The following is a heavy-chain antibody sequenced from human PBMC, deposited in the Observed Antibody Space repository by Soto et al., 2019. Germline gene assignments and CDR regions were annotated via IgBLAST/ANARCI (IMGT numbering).Heavy chain of an antibody. CDR1: GFTFRSYA. D-gene: IGHD1-1*01. CDR2: ISESGGST. Sequence: PGGSLRPSCAASGFTFRSYAMSWVRQAPGKGLEWVSAISESGGSTYYADSVKGRFTISRDNSKNTLYLQMNSLRAEDTAVYYCAKDKPGTTAFDIWGRGTLVTVSS. J-gene: IGHJ3*02. V-gene: IGHV3-23*01. CDR3: AKDKPGTTAFDI.